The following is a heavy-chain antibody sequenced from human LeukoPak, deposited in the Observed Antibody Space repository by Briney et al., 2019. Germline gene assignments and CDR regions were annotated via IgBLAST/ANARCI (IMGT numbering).Heavy chain of an antibody. D-gene: IGHD4-17*01. V-gene: IGHV3-66*01. CDR1: GFTVSSNY. CDR3: ARDRGLHPIDY. J-gene: IGHJ4*02. Sequence: GGSLRVSCAASGFTVSSNYMSWVRQARGKGLEWVSVIYSGGSTYYADSVKGRFTISRDNSKNTLYLQMNSLRAEDTAVYYCARDRGLHPIDYWGQGTLVTVSS. CDR2: IYSGGST.